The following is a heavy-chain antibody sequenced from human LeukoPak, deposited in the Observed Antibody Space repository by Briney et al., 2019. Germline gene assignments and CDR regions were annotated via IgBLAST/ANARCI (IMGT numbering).Heavy chain of an antibody. CDR3: ARDTSSSFGGYGMDV. CDR2: ISGSGGST. Sequence: GGSLRLSCAASGFTFSSYAMSWVRQAPGKGLEWVSAISGSGGSTYYADSVKGRFTISRDNSKNTLYLQMNSLRAEDTAVYYCARDTSSSFGGYGMDVWGQGTTVTVSS. D-gene: IGHD3-3*01. J-gene: IGHJ6*02. V-gene: IGHV3-23*01. CDR1: GFTFSSYA.